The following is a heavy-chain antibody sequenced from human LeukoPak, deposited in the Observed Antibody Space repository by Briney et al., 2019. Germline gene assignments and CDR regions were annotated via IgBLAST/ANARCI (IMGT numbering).Heavy chain of an antibody. CDR1: GGSFSGYY. V-gene: IGHV4-34*01. CDR2: INHSGST. Sequence: PSETLSLTCAVYGGSFSGYYWSWIRQPPGKGLEWIGEINHSGSTNYNPSLKSRVTISADRSKNQFSLKLTSVTAADTAVYYCVRGLRDRRSHSSSWSAEYFQHWGQGTLVSVSS. J-gene: IGHJ1*01. D-gene: IGHD6-13*01. CDR3: VRGLRDRRSHSSSWSAEYFQH.